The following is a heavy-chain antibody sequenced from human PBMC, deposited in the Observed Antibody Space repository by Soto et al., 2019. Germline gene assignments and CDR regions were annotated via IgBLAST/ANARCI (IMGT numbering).Heavy chain of an antibody. CDR1: GFSFTNYG. J-gene: IGHJ4*02. Sequence: QVQVVESGGGVVQPGKSLRLSCAASGFSFTNYGMNWVRQAPGKGLEWVTLISSDGNNKYYAESVKGRFTISRDNSKNTLYLQMNSLRAEDTAVYYCAAGLYFFDYCGQGTLVTVSS. V-gene: IGHV3-30*03. CDR2: ISSDGNNK. CDR3: AAGLYFFDY. D-gene: IGHD3-16*01.